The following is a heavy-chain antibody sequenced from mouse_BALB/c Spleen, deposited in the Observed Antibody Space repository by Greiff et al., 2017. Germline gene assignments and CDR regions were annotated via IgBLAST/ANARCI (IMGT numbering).Heavy chain of an antibody. CDR2: IYPGNGDT. CDR1: GYTFTSYN. J-gene: IGHJ4*01. Sequence: QSGAELVKPGASVKMSCKASGYTFTSYNMHWVKQTPGQGLEWIGAIYPGNGDTSYNQKFKGKATLTADKSSSTAYMQLSSLTSEDSAVYYCARDYGNFYAMDYWGQGTSVTVSS. CDR3: ARDYGNFYAMDY. D-gene: IGHD2-1*01. V-gene: IGHV1-12*01.